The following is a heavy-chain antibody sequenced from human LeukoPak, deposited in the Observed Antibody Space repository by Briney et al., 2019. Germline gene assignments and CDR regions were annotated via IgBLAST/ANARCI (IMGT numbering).Heavy chain of an antibody. V-gene: IGHV3-23*01. CDR3: AKQGGALTMIVVVINLLWDY. J-gene: IGHJ4*02. D-gene: IGHD3-22*01. CDR1: GFTFSSYA. Sequence: GGSLRLSCAASGFTFSSYAMSWVRQAPGKGLEWVSAISGSGGSTYYADSVKGRFTISRDNSKNTLYLQMNSLRAEDTAVFYCAKQGGALTMIVVVINLLWDYWGQGTLVTVSS. CDR2: ISGSGGST.